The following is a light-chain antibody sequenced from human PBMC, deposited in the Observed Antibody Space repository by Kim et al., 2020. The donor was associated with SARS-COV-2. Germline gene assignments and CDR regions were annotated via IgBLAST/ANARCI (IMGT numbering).Light chain of an antibody. CDR3: QQSYSTPT. CDR1: QSISSY. Sequence: DIQMTQSPSSLSASVGDRVTITCRASQSISSYLNWYQQKPGKAPKLLIYAASSLQSGVPLRFSGSGSGTDFTLTISSLQPEDFATYYCQQSYSTPTFGGGTKVDIK. V-gene: IGKV1-39*01. J-gene: IGKJ4*01. CDR2: AAS.